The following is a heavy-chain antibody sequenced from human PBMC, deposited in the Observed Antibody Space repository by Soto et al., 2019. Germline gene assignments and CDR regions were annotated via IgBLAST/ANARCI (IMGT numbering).Heavy chain of an antibody. V-gene: IGHV4-30-2*01. CDR2: IYHSGTT. J-gene: IGHJ6*02. CDR1: GGSISSGGYS. Sequence: QLQLQESGSGLVKPSQTLSLTCAVSGGSISSGGYSWSWIRQPPGKGLEWIGYIYHSGTTYYNPPLRSRVTISVDRSKNQVSLKLSSVTAADTAVYYCARAHYGDYGYGMDVWGQGTTVTVSS. D-gene: IGHD4-17*01. CDR3: ARAHYGDYGYGMDV.